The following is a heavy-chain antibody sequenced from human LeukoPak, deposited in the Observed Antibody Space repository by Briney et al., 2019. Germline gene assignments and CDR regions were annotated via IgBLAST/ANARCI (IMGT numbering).Heavy chain of an antibody. J-gene: IGHJ4*02. CDR3: ARESSVSGWYIY. D-gene: IGHD6-19*01. CDR2: IYTDATT. V-gene: IGHV3-53*04. Sequence: PGGSLRLSCAASEFTFSDYYMSWIRQAPGKGLEWVSTIYTDATTFYADSVNGRFTISGHNSKNTLYLQMNGLRAEDTAVYYCARESSVSGWYIYWGLGTLVTVS. CDR1: EFTFSDYY.